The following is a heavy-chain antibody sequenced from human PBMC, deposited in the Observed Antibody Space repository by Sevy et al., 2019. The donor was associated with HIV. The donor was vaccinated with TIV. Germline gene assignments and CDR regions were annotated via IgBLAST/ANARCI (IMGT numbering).Heavy chain of an antibody. CDR2: ISYDGSNK. Sequence: GGSLRLSCAASGFTFSSYGMHWVRQAPGKGLEWVAVISYDGSNKYYADSVKGRFTISGDNSRNTLYLQMNSLRAEDTAVYYCAKRPYYYYNSDGHLVSSTDEADYWGQGTLVTVSS. D-gene: IGHD3-22*01. V-gene: IGHV3-30*18. CDR3: AKRPYYYYNSDGHLVSSTDEADY. J-gene: IGHJ4*02. CDR1: GFTFSSYG.